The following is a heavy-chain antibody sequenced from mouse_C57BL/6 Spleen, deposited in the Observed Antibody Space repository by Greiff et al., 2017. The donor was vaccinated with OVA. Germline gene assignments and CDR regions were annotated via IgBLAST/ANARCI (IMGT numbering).Heavy chain of an antibody. CDR1: GYAFTNYL. CDR2: INPGSGGT. V-gene: IGHV1-54*01. Sequence: QVQLQQSGAELVRPGTSVKVSCKASGYAFTNYLIEWVKQRPGQGLEWIGVINPGSGGTNYNEKFKGKATLTADKSSSTAYMQLSSLTSEDSAVYVCARDGYPPYYYAMDDWGQGTSVTVSS. D-gene: IGHD2-3*01. J-gene: IGHJ4*01. CDR3: ARDGYPPYYYAMDD.